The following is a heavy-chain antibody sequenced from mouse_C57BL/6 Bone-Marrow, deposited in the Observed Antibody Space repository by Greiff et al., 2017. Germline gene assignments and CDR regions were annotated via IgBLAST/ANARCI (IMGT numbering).Heavy chain of an antibody. Sequence: EVKLVESGGGLVQSGRSLRLSCATSGFTFSDFYMEWVRQAPGKGLEWIAASRNKANDYTTEYSASVKGRFIVSRDTSQSILYLQMNALRAEDTAIYYCARDASPRYYYGSSSGYFDVWGTGTTGTVSS. J-gene: IGHJ1*03. V-gene: IGHV7-1*01. D-gene: IGHD1-1*01. CDR1: GFTFSDFY. CDR2: SRNKANDYTT. CDR3: ARDASPRYYYGSSSGYFDV.